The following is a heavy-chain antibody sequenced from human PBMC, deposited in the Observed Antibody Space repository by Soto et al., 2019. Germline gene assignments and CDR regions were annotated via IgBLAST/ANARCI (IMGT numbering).Heavy chain of an antibody. Sequence: SVKVSCKASGGTFSSYAISWVRQAPGQGLEWMGGIIPIFGTANYAQKFQGRVTITADESTSTAYMELSSLRSEDTAVYYCAREVKLITIFGVVTPDYYYYGMDVWGQGTTVTVSS. CDR1: GGTFSSYA. CDR3: AREVKLITIFGVVTPDYYYYGMDV. J-gene: IGHJ6*02. D-gene: IGHD3-3*01. CDR2: IIPIFGTA. V-gene: IGHV1-69*13.